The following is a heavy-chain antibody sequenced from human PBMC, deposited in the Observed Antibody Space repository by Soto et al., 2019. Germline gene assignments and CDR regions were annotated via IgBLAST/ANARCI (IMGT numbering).Heavy chain of an antibody. J-gene: IGHJ6*02. CDR3: ARGSSYRHYYYGMDV. CDR2: IYHSGNT. Sequence: SETLSLTCAVSGGSISSYNWWSCVRQPPGKGLELIGEIYHSGNTNYNPSLKSRVTISVDKSKNQFSLKLSSVTAADTAVYYCARGSSYRHYYYGMDVWGQGTTVPVSS. V-gene: IGHV4-4*02. D-gene: IGHD1-26*01. CDR1: GGSISSYNW.